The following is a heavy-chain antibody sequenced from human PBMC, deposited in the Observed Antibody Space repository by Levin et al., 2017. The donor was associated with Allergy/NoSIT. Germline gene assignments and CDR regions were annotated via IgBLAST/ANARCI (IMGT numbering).Heavy chain of an antibody. D-gene: IGHD3-16*01. CDR2: IYHSGST. J-gene: IGHJ4*02. CDR3: ARDLIGSGGEYLTKTTSDY. CDR1: GGSISSSNW. Sequence: SSETLSLTCAVSGGSISSSNWWSWVRQPPGKGLEWIGEIYHSGSTNYNPSLKSRVTISVDKSKNQFSLKLSSVTAADTAVYYCARDLIGSGGEYLTKTTSDYWGQGTLVTVSS. V-gene: IGHV4-4*02.